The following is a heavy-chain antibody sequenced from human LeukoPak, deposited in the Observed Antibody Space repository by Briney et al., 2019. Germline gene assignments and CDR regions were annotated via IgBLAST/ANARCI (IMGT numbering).Heavy chain of an antibody. V-gene: IGHV4-61*02. CDR3: ARVGDLGAFDI. CDR1: GGSISSGSYY. J-gene: IGHJ3*02. CDR2: IYTSGST. Sequence: PSETLSLTCTVSGGSISSGSYYWRWLRQPAGKGLEWVGRIYTSGSTNYNPSLKSRVTISVDTSKNQFSLKLSSVTAADAAVYYCARVGDLGAFDIWGQGTMVTVSS. D-gene: IGHD3-3*01.